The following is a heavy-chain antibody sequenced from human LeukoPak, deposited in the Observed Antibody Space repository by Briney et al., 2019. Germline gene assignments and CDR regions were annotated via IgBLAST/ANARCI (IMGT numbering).Heavy chain of an antibody. V-gene: IGHV1-18*01. CDR3: ARDDFWSGYYYIDY. J-gene: IGHJ4*02. CDR2: ISAYNGNT. CDR1: GYTFTSCG. Sequence: ASVKVSCKASGYTFTSCGISWVRQAPGQGLEWMGWISAYNGNTNYAQKLQGRVTMTTDTSTSTAYMELRSLRSDDTAVYYCARDDFWSGYYYIDYWGQGTLVTVSS. D-gene: IGHD3-3*01.